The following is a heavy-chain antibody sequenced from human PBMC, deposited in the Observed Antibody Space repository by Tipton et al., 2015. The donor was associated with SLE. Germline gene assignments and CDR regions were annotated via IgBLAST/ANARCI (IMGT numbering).Heavy chain of an antibody. D-gene: IGHD3-3*01. J-gene: IGHJ6*02. CDR2: ISGSGGST. CDR3: AREGPKEEGRFLEWLLSSYYGMDV. V-gene: IGHV3-23*01. Sequence: SLRLSCAASGFTFSSYAMSWVRQAPGKGLEWVSAISGSGGSTYYADSVKGQSTISRDNSKNTLYLQMNSLRAEDTAVYYCAREGPKEEGRFLEWLLSSYYGMDVWGQGTTVTVSS. CDR1: GFTFSSYA.